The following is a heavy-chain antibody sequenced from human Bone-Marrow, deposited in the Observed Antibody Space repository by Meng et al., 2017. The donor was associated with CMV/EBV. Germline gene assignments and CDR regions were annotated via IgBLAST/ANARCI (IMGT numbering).Heavy chain of an antibody. Sequence: GGSLRLSCAASGFTFSSYAMSWVRQAPGKGLEWVSAISGSGSSTYYADSVKGRFTISGDNSKNTLYLHMNSLRAEDTAVYYCAKGPIFGYPIDYFGQGTRVTVSS. V-gene: IGHV3-23*01. J-gene: IGHJ4*02. CDR1: GFTFSSYA. CDR2: ISGSGSST. CDR3: AKGPIFGYPIDY. D-gene: IGHD3-3*01.